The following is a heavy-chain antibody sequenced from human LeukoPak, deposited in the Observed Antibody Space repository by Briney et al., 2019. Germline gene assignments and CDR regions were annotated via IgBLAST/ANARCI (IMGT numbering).Heavy chain of an antibody. CDR2: IYSAGST. V-gene: IGHV3-66*01. CDR1: GFTVSNSY. J-gene: IGHJ4*02. D-gene: IGHD2-21*01. CDR3: AKDRIDNTVDQ. Sequence: GGSLRLSCVASGFTVSNSYMSWVRQAPGKGLEWVSVIYSAGSTYYADSVKGRFTISRDISKNTLYLQMNGLRAEDTAMYYSAKDRIDNTVDQWGQGTLVTVSP.